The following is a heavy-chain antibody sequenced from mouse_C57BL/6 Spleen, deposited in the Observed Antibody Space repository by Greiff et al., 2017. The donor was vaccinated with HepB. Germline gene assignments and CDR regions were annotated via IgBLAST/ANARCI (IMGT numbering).Heavy chain of an antibody. CDR3: ARAYGSSSSSLYYAMDY. Sequence: EVQLQQSGPELVKPGASVKISCKASGYTFTDYYMNWVKQSHGKSLEWIGDINPNNGGTSYNQKFKGKATLTVDKSSSTAYMELRSLTSEDSAVYYCARAYGSSSSSLYYAMDYWGQGTSVTVSS. V-gene: IGHV1-26*01. D-gene: IGHD1-1*01. CDR2: INPNNGGT. J-gene: IGHJ4*01. CDR1: GYTFTDYY.